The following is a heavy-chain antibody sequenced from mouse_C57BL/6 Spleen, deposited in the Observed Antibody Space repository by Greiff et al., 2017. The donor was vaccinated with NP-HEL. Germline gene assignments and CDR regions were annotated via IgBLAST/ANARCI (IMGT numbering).Heavy chain of an antibody. J-gene: IGHJ1*03. CDR1: GFTFSSYA. V-gene: IGHV5-4*01. D-gene: IGHD2-2*01. CDR3: ARVGLRRDFDV. Sequence: EVQLVESGGGLVKPGGSLKLSCAASGFTFSSYAMSWVRQTPEKRLEWVATISDGGSYTYYPDNVKGRFTISRDNAKNNLYLQRSHLKSEDTAMYYCARVGLRRDFDVWGTGTTVTVAS. CDR2: ISDGGSYT.